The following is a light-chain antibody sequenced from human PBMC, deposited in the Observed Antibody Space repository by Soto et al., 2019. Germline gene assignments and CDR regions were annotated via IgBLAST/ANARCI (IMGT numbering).Light chain of an antibody. Sequence: QSVLTQPPSVSGAPGQRVTISCTGSSSSIGAGYDVHWYQQRPGTAPKLLIFGNSNRPSGVPDRFSGSKSGTSASLTITGLQAEDEADYYCCSHAGNNNYVFGTGTKVTVL. CDR1: SSSIGAGYD. CDR2: GNS. J-gene: IGLJ1*01. V-gene: IGLV1-40*01. CDR3: CSHAGNNNYV.